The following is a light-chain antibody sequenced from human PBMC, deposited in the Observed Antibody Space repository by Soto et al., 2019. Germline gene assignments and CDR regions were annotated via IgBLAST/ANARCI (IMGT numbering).Light chain of an antibody. V-gene: IGKV3-15*01. J-gene: IGKJ5*01. CDR1: QTVSRN. Sequence: EVVMTQSPATLSVSPGERATLSCRASQTVSRNLAWYQQRPGQAPRLLIYDVFTRAAGIPARFSGSGSETEFTLTIRSLQSEDFAVYYCQQYNNGPSFGQGTRLEIK. CDR3: QQYNNGPS. CDR2: DVF.